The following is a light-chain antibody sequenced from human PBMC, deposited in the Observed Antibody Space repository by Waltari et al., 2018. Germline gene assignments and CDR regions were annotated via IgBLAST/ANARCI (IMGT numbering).Light chain of an antibody. Sequence: QSVLTQPPSVSGAPGQRVTISCTGSSSNIGAGYDVHWYQQLPGTAPKLLIYGTGNRPSGVPDRFPGSKSGTSASLASTGLQAEDEADYYCQAYDSSLSVVFGGGTKLTVL. V-gene: IGLV1-40*01. CDR1: SSNIGAGYD. CDR3: QAYDSSLSVV. CDR2: GTG. J-gene: IGLJ2*01.